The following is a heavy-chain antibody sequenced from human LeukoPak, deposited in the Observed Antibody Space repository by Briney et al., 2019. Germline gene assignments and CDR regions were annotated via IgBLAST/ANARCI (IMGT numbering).Heavy chain of an antibody. CDR3: TRDRSRAEDD. Sequence: GGSLRLSCAASGCTCSGTWMRLVRQAPGKGLEWVANINQGGSDKYYVDSVEGRFTISRDNANNLLYLQMNSLRGEDTAVYYCTRDRSRAEDDWGQGTLVTVSS. J-gene: IGHJ4*02. D-gene: IGHD1-14*01. V-gene: IGHV3-7*01. CDR1: GCTCSGTW. CDR2: INQGGSDK.